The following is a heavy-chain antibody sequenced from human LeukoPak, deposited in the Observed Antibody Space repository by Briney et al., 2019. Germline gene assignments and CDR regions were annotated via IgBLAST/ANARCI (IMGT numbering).Heavy chain of an antibody. CDR2: ISGSGGST. D-gene: IGHD3-22*01. CDR1: GFTFSSYA. CDR3: AKDGRDSSGYDY. Sequence: GGSLRLSCAASGFTFSSYAMSWVRQAPGKGLEWVSAISGSGGSTYYADSVKGRFTISRDNSKNTLYLQMNSLRAEDTVVYYCAKDGRDSSGYDYWGQGTLVTVSS. J-gene: IGHJ4*02. V-gene: IGHV3-23*01.